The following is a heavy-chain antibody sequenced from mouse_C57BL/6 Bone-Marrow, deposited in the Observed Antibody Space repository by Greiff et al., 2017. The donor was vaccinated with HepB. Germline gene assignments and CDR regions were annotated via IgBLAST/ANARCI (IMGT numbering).Heavy chain of an antibody. V-gene: IGHV1-64*01. D-gene: IGHD2-10*01. Sequence: VQLQQPGAELVKPGASVKLSCKASGYTFTSYWMHWVKQRPGQGLEWIGMIHPNSGSTNYNEKFKSKATLTVDKSPSTAYMQLSSLTSEDSAVYYCARTPAYYFSYYYAMDYWGQGTSVTVSS. CDR3: ARTPAYYFSYYYAMDY. CDR2: IHPNSGST. CDR1: GYTFTSYW. J-gene: IGHJ4*01.